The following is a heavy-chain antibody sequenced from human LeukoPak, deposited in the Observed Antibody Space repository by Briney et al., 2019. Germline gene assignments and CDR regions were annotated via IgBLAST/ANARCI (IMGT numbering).Heavy chain of an antibody. V-gene: IGHV4-59*11. CDR1: GTSISSHY. Sequence: SETLSLTCTVSGTSISSHYWTWIRQPPGKRLEWIGYIYYGWSTRYNPSLKSRVTISVDTSRNQVSLQLNSVAAADTAVYYCASAELEVGDGSGYGPDYWGQGTLVTVSS. CDR2: IYYGWST. D-gene: IGHD3-22*01. J-gene: IGHJ4*02. CDR3: ASAELEVGDGSGYGPDY.